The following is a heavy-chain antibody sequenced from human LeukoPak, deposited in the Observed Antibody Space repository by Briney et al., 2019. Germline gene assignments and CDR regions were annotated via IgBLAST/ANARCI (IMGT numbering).Heavy chain of an antibody. J-gene: IGHJ4*02. CDR1: GGSFGGYY. CDR3: ARGGRNLGY. Sequence: SETLSLTCAVYGGSFGGYYWSWIRQPPGKGLEWIGEINHSGSTNYNPSLKSRVTISVDTSKNQFSLKLSSVTAADTAVYYCARGGRNLGYWGQGTLVTVSS. CDR2: INHSGST. V-gene: IGHV4-34*01. D-gene: IGHD1-1*01.